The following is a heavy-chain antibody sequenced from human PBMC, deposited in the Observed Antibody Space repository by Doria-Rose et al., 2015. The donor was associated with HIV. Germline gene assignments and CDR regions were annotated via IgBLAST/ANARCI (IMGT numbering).Heavy chain of an antibody. CDR2: IFSDDER. Sequence: SGPVLVKPTETLTLTCTVSGVSLSSPGMGVSWISQPPGKALEWLANIFSDDERSYKTSLKSRLTISRGTSKSQVVLTMTDMDPVGTATYYCARIKSSRWYHKYYFDFWGQGTLVIVSA. V-gene: IGHV2-26*01. D-gene: IGHD6-13*01. CDR1: GVSLSSPGMG. J-gene: IGHJ4*02. CDR3: ARIKSSRWYHKYYFDF.